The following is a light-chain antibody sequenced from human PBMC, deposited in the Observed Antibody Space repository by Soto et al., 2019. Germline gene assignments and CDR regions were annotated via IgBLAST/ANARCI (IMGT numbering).Light chain of an antibody. V-gene: IGKV1-39*01. CDR2: SAS. J-gene: IGKJ5*01. CDR3: QQSYSRPIT. CDR1: QSISTY. Sequence: DIQMTQSPSSLSASVGDRVTITCRASQSISTYLNWYQQKPGKAPKLLIYSASSLQSGVPSRFSGSRSGTDFTLTISSLQPEDFASYDCQQSYSRPITFGQGTRLDIK.